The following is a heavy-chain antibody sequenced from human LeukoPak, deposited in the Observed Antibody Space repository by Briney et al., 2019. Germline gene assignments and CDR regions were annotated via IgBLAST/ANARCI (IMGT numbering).Heavy chain of an antibody. J-gene: IGHJ4*02. V-gene: IGHV4-34*01. Sequence: SETLSLTCAVYGGSLSGYYWSWIRQPPGKGLEWIGEINHSGSTNYNPSLKSRVTISVDTSKNQFPLKLSSVTAADTAVYYCARGSQSLGYCSGGSCRAKIFDYWGQGALVTVSS. CDR3: ARGSQSLGYCSGGSCRAKIFDY. CDR1: GGSLSGYY. D-gene: IGHD2-15*01. CDR2: INHSGST.